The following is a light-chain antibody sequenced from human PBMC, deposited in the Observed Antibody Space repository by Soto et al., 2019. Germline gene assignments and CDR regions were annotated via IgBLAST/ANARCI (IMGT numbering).Light chain of an antibody. CDR3: QQFRT. J-gene: IGKJ1*01. V-gene: IGKV3-20*01. Sequence: EIVLTQSPGTLSLSPGERATLSCRASQSVSSSYLAWYQQKPGQAPRLLIYGASSRATGIPDRFSGGGSGTDFTLTISRLEPEDFAVYYCQQFRTFGQGTKVDI. CDR1: QSVSSSY. CDR2: GAS.